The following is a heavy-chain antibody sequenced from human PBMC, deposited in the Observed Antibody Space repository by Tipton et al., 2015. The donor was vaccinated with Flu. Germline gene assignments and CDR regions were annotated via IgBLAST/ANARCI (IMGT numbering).Heavy chain of an antibody. Sequence: AVSGFTFDSYAMHWVRQAPGKDLEWVSGISWNSDIDYADSVKGRFTISRDNARNSLYLQMNSLRVEDTAFYYCAKNNGPRSYKYGMDVWGQGTTVTVSS. D-gene: IGHD1-14*01. V-gene: IGHV3-9*01. J-gene: IGHJ6*02. CDR3: AKNNGPRSYKYGMDV. CDR2: ISWNSDI. CDR1: GFTFDSYA.